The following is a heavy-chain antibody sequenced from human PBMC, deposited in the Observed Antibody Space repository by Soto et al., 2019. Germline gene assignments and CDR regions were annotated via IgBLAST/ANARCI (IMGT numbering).Heavy chain of an antibody. J-gene: IGHJ5*01. D-gene: IGHD3-10*01. Sequence: QVQLVQSGAEVKRPGSSVKVSCKASGGTFGTYVIAWVRQAPGQGLEWMGGIIPIVGAANSTHKFQGRLTMTADESTSTGCMELSSLRSDDAAFYFCAGDPGSVDEQWGCWFDSSGQGTLVTVSS. CDR1: GGTFGTYV. CDR3: AGDPGSVDEQWGCWFDS. V-gene: IGHV1-69*01. CDR2: IIPIVGAA.